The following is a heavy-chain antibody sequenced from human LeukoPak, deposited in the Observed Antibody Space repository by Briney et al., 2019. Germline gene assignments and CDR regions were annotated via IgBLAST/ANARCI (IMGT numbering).Heavy chain of an antibody. D-gene: IGHD5-24*01. J-gene: IGHJ4*02. CDR1: GFTFSSHG. CDR2: ISPNGVIT. CDR3: AKDDAWLQYGN. Sequence: PGGTLRLSCAASGFTFSSHGMNWVRQAPGKGLEWVSGISPNGVITYYVDSVKGRFTISRDNSKGTVYLQMNSLRPEDTAVYYCAKDDAWLQYGNWGRGTLVTVSS. V-gene: IGHV3-23*01.